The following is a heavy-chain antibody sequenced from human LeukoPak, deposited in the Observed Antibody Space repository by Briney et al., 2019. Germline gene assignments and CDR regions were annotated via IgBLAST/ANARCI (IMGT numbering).Heavy chain of an antibody. Sequence: GGSLRLSCAASGFTFSSYNMHWVRQAPGKGLGWVSSISSSGTYIYYADSLKGRFTISRDNAKNSLFLQMNSLRAEDTAVYYCAREGFGFDYWGQGTLVTVSS. CDR1: GFTFSSYN. CDR2: ISSSGTYI. D-gene: IGHD3-10*01. V-gene: IGHV3-21*01. J-gene: IGHJ4*02. CDR3: AREGFGFDY.